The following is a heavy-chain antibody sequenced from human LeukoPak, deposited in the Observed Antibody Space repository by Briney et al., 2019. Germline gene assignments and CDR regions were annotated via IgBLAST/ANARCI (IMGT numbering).Heavy chain of an antibody. CDR3: ARNIPKYDSLDY. J-gene: IGHJ4*02. D-gene: IGHD3-3*01. CDR1: GGSISSYY. Sequence: SETLSLTCTVPGGSISSYYWSWIRQPPGKGLEWIGYIYYSGSTNYNPSLKSRVTISVDTSMNQFSLKLSSVTAADTAVYYCARNIPKYDSLDYWGQGTLVTVSS. V-gene: IGHV4-59*01. CDR2: IYYSGST.